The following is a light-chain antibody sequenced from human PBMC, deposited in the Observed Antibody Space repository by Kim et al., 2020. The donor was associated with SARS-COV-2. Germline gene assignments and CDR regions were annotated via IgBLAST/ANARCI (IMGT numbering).Light chain of an antibody. Sequence: EVVLTQSPATLSLSPGERATLSCRASRSISNYLAWYQQKPGQPPRLLIYDASDRATGIPVRVSGSGSGTDFTLTISSLEPEDCAVYYCQQRGNWPWTFGQGTKVEIK. V-gene: IGKV3-11*01. CDR3: QQRGNWPWT. CDR1: RSISNY. CDR2: DAS. J-gene: IGKJ1*01.